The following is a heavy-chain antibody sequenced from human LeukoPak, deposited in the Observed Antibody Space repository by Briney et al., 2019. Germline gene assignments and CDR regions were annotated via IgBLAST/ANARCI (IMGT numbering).Heavy chain of an antibody. J-gene: IGHJ5*02. D-gene: IGHD3-22*01. V-gene: IGHV3-49*04. CDR1: GFTFGDYA. CDR3: IRGDSSTYYNWFDP. CDR2: IRSKTYGGTT. Sequence: PGGSLRLSCTASGFTFGDYAMSWVRQAPGKGLEWVGFIRSKTYGGTTEYAASVKGRFTISRDDSKSIAYLQLTSLKTEDTAVYYCIRGDSSTYYNWFDPWGQGTLVTVSS.